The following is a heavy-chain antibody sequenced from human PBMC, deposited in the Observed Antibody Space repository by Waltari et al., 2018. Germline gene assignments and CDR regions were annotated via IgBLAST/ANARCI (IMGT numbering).Heavy chain of an antibody. D-gene: IGHD2-2*01. V-gene: IGHV4-38-2*01. CDR1: GYSISTGYY. J-gene: IGHJ4*02. CDR3: VRVVPANYFDY. CDR2: IYHSGGP. Sequence: QVQLQESGPGLVKPSETLSLTCAVSGYSISTGYYWGWIRQPPGKGLEWIGSIYHSGGPYSNPSLKSRVTISVDTSKNQFSLKLSSVTAADTAVYYCVRVVPANYFDYWGQGTLVTVSS.